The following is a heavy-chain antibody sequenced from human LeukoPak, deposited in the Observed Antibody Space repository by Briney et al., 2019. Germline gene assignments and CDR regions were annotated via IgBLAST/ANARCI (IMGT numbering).Heavy chain of an antibody. V-gene: IGHV3-23*01. J-gene: IGHJ3*01. CDR2: TWGSGVTI. D-gene: IGHD4-17*01. CDR1: GFIFSNYA. Sequence: GGALRLSCAASGFIFSNYALVWVRQAPGKGLEWVSSTWGSGVTIRYAGAVKGRLTISRDNSKNTLYLQMNSLGADDTAVYFCGRDPNGDYVGAFEFWGQGTMVTVSS. CDR3: GRDPNGDYVGAFEF.